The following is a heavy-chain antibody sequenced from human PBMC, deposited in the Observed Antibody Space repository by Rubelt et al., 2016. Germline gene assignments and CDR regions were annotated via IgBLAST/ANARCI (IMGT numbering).Heavy chain of an antibody. Sequence: EVQLVESGGGLVQPGGSLRLSCAASGFTVSSNYMSWVRQAQGKGLEWVSVIYSGGSTYYADSVKGRFTISRGNSKNTLYLQMNSLRAEDTAVYYCAKDAYSSGWSYFDYWGQGTLVTVSS. CDR2: IYSGGST. J-gene: IGHJ4*02. CDR3: AKDAYSSGWSYFDY. CDR1: GFTVSSNY. D-gene: IGHD6-19*01. V-gene: IGHV3-66*01.